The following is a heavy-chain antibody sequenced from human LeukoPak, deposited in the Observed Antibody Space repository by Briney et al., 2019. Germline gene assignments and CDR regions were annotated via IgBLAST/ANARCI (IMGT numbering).Heavy chain of an antibody. CDR3: ARCVWADNWFDP. CDR2: IKQDGTEK. D-gene: IGHD3-16*01. V-gene: IGHV3-7*01. J-gene: IGHJ5*02. CDR1: GFIFSSNW. Sequence: GGSLRLSGAASGFIFSSNWMNWVRQAQGRGREWVANIKQDGTEKYYVDSVKGRFTISRDNAKNSLYLQMNSLRAEDTAVYYCARCVWADNWFDPWGQGTLVTVSS.